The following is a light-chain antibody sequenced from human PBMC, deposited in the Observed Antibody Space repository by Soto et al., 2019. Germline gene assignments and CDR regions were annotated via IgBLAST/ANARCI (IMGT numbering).Light chain of an antibody. CDR1: QSVSSG. CDR2: GAS. J-gene: IGKJ1*01. CDR3: QQYNKWPWT. Sequence: EIVMTQSPATLSVYPGERATLSCRASQSVSSGLAWYQQKPGQAPRLLIYGASTRATGIPARFSGSGSGTEFTLTISSLQSEDFAVYYCQQYNKWPWTLGQGTKVEIK. V-gene: IGKV3-15*01.